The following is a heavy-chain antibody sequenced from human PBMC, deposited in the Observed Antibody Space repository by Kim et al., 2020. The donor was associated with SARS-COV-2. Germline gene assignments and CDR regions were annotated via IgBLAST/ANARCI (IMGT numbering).Heavy chain of an antibody. V-gene: IGHV3-43*01. J-gene: IGHJ3*02. D-gene: IGHD3-10*01. CDR1: GFTFDDYT. Sequence: LSLTCAASGFTFDDYTMHWVRQAPGKGLEWVSLISWDGGSTYYADSVKGRFTISRDNSKNSLYLQMNSLRTEDTALYYCALGGYYYGSGSGMGDKDAFDIWGQGTMVTVSS. CDR3: ALGGYYYGSGSGMGDKDAFDI. CDR2: ISWDGGST.